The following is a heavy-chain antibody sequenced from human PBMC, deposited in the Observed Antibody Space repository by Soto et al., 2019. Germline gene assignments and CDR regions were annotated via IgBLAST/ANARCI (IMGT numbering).Heavy chain of an antibody. CDR1: GGSISDYY. V-gene: IGHV4-59*08. CDR2: VYYSGTT. CDR3: ARQAID. J-gene: IGHJ4*02. Sequence: QVQLQESGPGLVKPSETLSLTCTVSGGSISDYYWSWFRQVPGKGLDWIGYVYYSGTTNYNPSLPSGVPRAGDTSKNQFSLKLSSVTAADPAVYYCARQAIDWGQGTLVTVSS.